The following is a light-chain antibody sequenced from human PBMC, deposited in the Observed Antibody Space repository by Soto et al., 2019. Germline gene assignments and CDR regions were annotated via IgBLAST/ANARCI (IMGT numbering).Light chain of an antibody. CDR3: QSFDSSLRGSV. V-gene: IGLV1-40*01. J-gene: IGLJ1*01. CDR1: SSNIGTGYD. Sequence: QSVLTQPPSVSGAPGQRVTISCTGSSSNIGTGYDVHWYQQLPGAAPKLLIYDNTNRPSGVPDRFSASKSGTSASLAITGLRAEDEADYYCQSFDSSLRGSVFGSGTKVTVL. CDR2: DNT.